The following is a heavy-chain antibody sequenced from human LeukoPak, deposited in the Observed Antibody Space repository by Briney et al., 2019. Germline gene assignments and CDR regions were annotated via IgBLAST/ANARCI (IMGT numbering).Heavy chain of an antibody. V-gene: IGHV1-2*02. CDR2: INPNSGVT. Sequence: ASVKVSCEASGYTFTGYFIHWVRQAPGQGLEWMGWINPNSGVTNYAQRFQGRVTMTRDSSISTAYMELSRLRSDDTAVFYCARAVGFSSGWYQFDYWGQGTLVTVSS. CDR3: ARAVGFSSGWYQFDY. CDR1: GYTFTGYF. D-gene: IGHD6-19*01. J-gene: IGHJ4*02.